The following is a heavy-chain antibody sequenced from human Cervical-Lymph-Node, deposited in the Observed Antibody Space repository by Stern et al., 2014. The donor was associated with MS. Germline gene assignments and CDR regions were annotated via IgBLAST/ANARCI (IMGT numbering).Heavy chain of an antibody. J-gene: IGHJ4*02. Sequence: QVTLRESGPTLVKPTQTLTLTCTFSGFSLSTSGVGVGWIRQPPGKALEWLGLLYWDDDKRFSPSLKSRLTIPKDTSKNQVVLTMTNMDPVDTATYYCAHRRPKPGYYWDLTFDYWGQGTLVTVSS. V-gene: IGHV2-5*02. CDR1: GFSLSTSGVG. CDR2: LYWDDDK. D-gene: IGHD3-9*01. CDR3: AHRRPKPGYYWDLTFDY.